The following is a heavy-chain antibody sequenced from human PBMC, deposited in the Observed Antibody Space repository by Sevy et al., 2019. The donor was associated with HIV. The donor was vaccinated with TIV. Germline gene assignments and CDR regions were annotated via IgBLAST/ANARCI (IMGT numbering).Heavy chain of an antibody. D-gene: IGHD3-22*01. CDR2: FIPMFDTA. J-gene: IGHJ6*02. CDR3: AGSYFDSSGYSPLYYYGMHV. Sequence: ASVKVSCKASGGTFSNYAISWVRQAPGQGLEWMGGFIPMFDTANYAQKFQGKVTLTADGSTTTAYMELSSLRSDDTAVYYCAGSYFDSSGYSPLYYYGMHVWGQGTTVTVSS. V-gene: IGHV1-69*13. CDR1: GGTFSNYA.